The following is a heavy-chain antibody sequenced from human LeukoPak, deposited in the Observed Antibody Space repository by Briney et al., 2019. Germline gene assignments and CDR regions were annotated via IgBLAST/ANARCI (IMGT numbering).Heavy chain of an antibody. CDR3: AKGSYSLGYYFDY. Sequence: WGSLRLSCAASGFTFSSYGISWVRQVPGKGLEWVSAISGSGGSTYYADSVKGRFTISRDNSKNTLYLQMNSLRAEDTAVYYRAKGSYSLGYYFDYWGQGTLVTVSS. CDR1: GFTFSSYG. J-gene: IGHJ4*02. V-gene: IGHV3-23*01. CDR2: ISGSGGST. D-gene: IGHD1-26*01.